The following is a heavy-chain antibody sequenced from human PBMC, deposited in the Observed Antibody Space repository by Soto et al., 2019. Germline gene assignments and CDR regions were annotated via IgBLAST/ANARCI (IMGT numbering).Heavy chain of an antibody. J-gene: IGHJ3*02. D-gene: IGHD6-13*01. CDR2: IYHSGST. V-gene: IGHV4-34*01. Sequence: QVQLQQWGAGLLKPSETLSLTCAVYGGSFSGYYWSWIRQPPGQGLEWIGEIYHSGSTNYNPSLQSRVTISVDKSENQFSLKMRSVTAADTAVYYCARSPSSSWYGGGAFDIWDQGTMVTVSS. CDR3: ARSPSSSWYGGGAFDI. CDR1: GGSFSGYY.